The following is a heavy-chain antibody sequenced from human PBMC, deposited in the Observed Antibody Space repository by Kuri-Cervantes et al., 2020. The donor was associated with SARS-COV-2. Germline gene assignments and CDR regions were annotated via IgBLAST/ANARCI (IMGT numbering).Heavy chain of an antibody. CDR3: ARLYYDILTGYYRHYFDY. V-gene: IGHV4-39*01. J-gene: IGHJ4*02. CDR2: IYYSGST. CDR1: GGSISSSSYY. D-gene: IGHD3-9*01. Sequence: GSLRLSCTVSGGSISSSSYYWGWIRQPPGKGLEWIGSIYYSGSTYYNPSLKSRFTISVDTSKNQFSLKLSSVTAADTAVYYCARLYYDILTGYYRHYFDYWGQGTLVTVSS.